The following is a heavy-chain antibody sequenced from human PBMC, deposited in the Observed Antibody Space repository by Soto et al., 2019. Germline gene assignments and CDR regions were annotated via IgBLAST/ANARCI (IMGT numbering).Heavy chain of an antibody. J-gene: IGHJ4*02. CDR1: GFTFSSYS. V-gene: IGHV3-21*01. D-gene: IGHD2-15*01. Sequence: GGSLRLSCAASGFTFSSYSMNWVRQAPGKGLEWVSSISSSSSYIYYADSVKGRFTISRDNAKNSLYLQMNSLRAEDTAVYYCAREGYCSGGSCYSDYWGQGTLGTVSS. CDR2: ISSSSSYI. CDR3: AREGYCSGGSCYSDY.